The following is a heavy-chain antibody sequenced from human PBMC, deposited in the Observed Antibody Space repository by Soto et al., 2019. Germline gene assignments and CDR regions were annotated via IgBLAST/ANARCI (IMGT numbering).Heavy chain of an antibody. CDR1: GFTFSSYA. CDR3: AKAHGDYVIDYWYFDL. CDR2: ISSSGHNT. D-gene: IGHD4-17*01. J-gene: IGHJ2*01. Sequence: PGGSLRLSCAASGFTFSSYAMSWVRQAPGKGLECVSTISSSGHNTYYADSVRGRFTISRDNSKNTLNLQMNSLRAEDTAVYYCAKAHGDYVIDYWYFDLWGRGTLVTVSS. V-gene: IGHV3-23*01.